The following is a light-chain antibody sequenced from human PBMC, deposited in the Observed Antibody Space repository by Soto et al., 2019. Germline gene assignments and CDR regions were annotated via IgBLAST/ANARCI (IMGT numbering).Light chain of an antibody. CDR1: SSDVGRYNF. CDR3: CLYAGSVIYV. J-gene: IGLJ1*01. V-gene: IGLV2-23*02. CDR2: EVT. Sequence: QSALTQPASVSGSPGQSITISCTGTSSDVGRYNFVSWYQQHPGKVPKVMIYEVTKRPSGVSNRFSGSKSGNTAFLTISGFQAEFEVNYYCCLYAGSVIYVFVTGTK.